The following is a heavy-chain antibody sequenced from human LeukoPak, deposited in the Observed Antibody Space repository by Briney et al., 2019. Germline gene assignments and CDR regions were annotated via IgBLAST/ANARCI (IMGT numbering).Heavy chain of an antibody. V-gene: IGHV3-21*01. J-gene: IGHJ3*02. CDR1: GFTFSSYS. CDR3: ARDSEPTDYGDHPDAFDI. D-gene: IGHD4-17*01. CDR2: ISSSSSYI. Sequence: GGSLRLSCAASGFTFSSYSMNWVRQAPGKGLEWVSSISSSSSYIYYADSVKGRFTISRDNAKNSLYLQMNSLRAEDTAVYYCARDSEPTDYGDHPDAFDIWGLGTMVTVSS.